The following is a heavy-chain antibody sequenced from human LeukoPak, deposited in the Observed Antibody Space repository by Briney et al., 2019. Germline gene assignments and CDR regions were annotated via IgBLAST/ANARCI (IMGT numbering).Heavy chain of an antibody. D-gene: IGHD1-26*01. CDR3: ARLRVSGSYLYYFDY. J-gene: IGHJ4*02. Sequence: SETLSLTCTVSNGSISSYHWSWVRQPPGKGLEWIGYILTSGTTNYNPSLKSRLTISVDTSKNQFTLKLSSATAADTAVYYCARLRVSGSYLYYFDYWGQGTLVTLSS. V-gene: IGHV4-4*09. CDR2: ILTSGTT. CDR1: NGSISSYH.